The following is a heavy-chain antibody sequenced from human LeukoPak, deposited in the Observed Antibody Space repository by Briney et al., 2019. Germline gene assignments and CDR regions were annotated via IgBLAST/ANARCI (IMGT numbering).Heavy chain of an antibody. CDR2: IIPIFGTA. Sequence: SVKVSCKASGGTFSSYAISWVRQAPGQGLEWMGVIIPIFGTANYAQKFQGRVTITADESTSTAYMELSSLRSEDTAVYYCARDCSSTSCRTQSDYWGQGTLVTVSS. J-gene: IGHJ4*02. CDR1: GGTFSSYA. CDR3: ARDCSSTSCRTQSDY. D-gene: IGHD2-2*01. V-gene: IGHV1-69*01.